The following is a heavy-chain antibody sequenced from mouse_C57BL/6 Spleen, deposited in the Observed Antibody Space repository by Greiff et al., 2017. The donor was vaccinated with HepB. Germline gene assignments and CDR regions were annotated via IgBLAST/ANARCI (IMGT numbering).Heavy chain of an antibody. J-gene: IGHJ3*01. V-gene: IGHV5-16*01. D-gene: IGHD3-2*02. CDR1: GFTFSDYY. CDR2: INYDGSST. Sequence: EVMLVESEGGLVQPGSSMKLSCTASGFTFSDYYMAWVRQVPEKGLEWVANINYDGSSTYYLDSLKSRFIISRDNAKNIIYLQMSSLKSEDTATYYCSRAVDSSGGFAYWGQGTLVTVSA. CDR3: SRAVDSSGGFAY.